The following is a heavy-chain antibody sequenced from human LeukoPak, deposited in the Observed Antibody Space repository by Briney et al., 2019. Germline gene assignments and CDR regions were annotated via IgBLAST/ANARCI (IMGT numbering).Heavy chain of an antibody. CDR3: AKVSPTGRAFDC. V-gene: IGHV3-53*01. J-gene: IGHJ4*02. CDR1: GFTVGINY. Sequence: GGSLRLSCAASGFTVGINYMSWVRQAPGEGLEWVSVIYTTGKTYYADSVKGRFSISRDNSKNTVYLQMNSLRAEDTAVYYCAKVSPTGRAFDCWGQGTLVTVSS. CDR2: IYTTGKT. D-gene: IGHD1-1*01.